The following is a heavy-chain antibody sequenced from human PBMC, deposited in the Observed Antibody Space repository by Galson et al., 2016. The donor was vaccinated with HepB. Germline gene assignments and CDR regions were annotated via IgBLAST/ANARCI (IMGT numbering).Heavy chain of an antibody. V-gene: IGHV3-23*01. CDR3: ARCLQDITGDDAFDI. D-gene: IGHD1-14*01. CDR1: GFTFGSHA. Sequence: SLRLSCAASGFTFGSHAMTWVRQGPGKGLEWVSGISGGGGLTHYSHSVRGRFTISRDNSKNTLYPQMINLRAEDTAIYYCARCLQDITGDDAFDIWGRGTMVTVSP. J-gene: IGHJ3*02. CDR2: ISGGGGLT.